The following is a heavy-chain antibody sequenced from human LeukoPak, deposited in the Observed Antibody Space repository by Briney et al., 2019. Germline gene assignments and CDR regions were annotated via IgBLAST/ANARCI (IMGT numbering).Heavy chain of an antibody. CDR2: ISSSGSTI. CDR3: ARDFEWLRLGEAFDI. D-gene: IGHD6-19*01. J-gene: IGHJ3*02. Sequence: SGGSLRLSCAASGFTFSDYYMSWIRQAPGKGLEWVSYISSSGSTIYYADSVKGRFTISRDNAKNSLYLQMNSLRAEDTAVYYCARDFEWLRLGEAFDIWGQGTMVTVSS. CDR1: GFTFSDYY. V-gene: IGHV3-11*04.